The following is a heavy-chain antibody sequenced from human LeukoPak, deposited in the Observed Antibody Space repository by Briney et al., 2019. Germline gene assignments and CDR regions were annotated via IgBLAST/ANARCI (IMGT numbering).Heavy chain of an antibody. CDR3: ARTYYYDSIGSNTDY. J-gene: IGHJ4*02. Sequence: GGSLRLSCAASGFTFSSYSMNWVRQAPGKGLEWVSSISSSSSHIYYADSVKGRFTISRDNAKNSLYLQMNSLRAEDTAVYYCARTYYYDSIGSNTDYWGQGNLVTVSS. CDR1: GFTFSSYS. CDR2: ISSSSSHI. V-gene: IGHV3-21*01. D-gene: IGHD3-22*01.